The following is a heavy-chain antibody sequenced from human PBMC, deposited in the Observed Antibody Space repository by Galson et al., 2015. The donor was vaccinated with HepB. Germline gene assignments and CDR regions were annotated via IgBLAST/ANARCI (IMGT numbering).Heavy chain of an antibody. J-gene: IGHJ3*02. V-gene: IGHV4-59*01. Sequence: ETLSLTCSVSGGSISGYHWNWIRQTPGKRLEWIAYIYHGGSRNYNPSLKSRVTISVDMSRNQFSLKLSSVTAADTAVYYCVRAVAGKGDSFDIWGQGTMVTVSS. CDR2: IYHGGSR. CDR3: VRAVAGKGDSFDI. D-gene: IGHD6-19*01. CDR1: GGSISGYH.